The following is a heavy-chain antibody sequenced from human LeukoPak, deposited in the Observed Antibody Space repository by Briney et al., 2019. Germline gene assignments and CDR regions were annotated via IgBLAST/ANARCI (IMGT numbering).Heavy chain of an antibody. CDR3: ARVEMEQQLEFDY. J-gene: IGHJ4*02. CDR2: IYYSGST. V-gene: IGHV4-39*07. Sequence: SETLSLTCTVSGGSISTSSYYWGWIRQPPGKRLEWIGSIYYSGSTYYNPSLKSRVTISVDTSKNQFSLKLSSVTAADTAVYYCARVEMEQQLEFDYWGQGTLVTVSS. D-gene: IGHD6-13*01. CDR1: GGSISTSSYY.